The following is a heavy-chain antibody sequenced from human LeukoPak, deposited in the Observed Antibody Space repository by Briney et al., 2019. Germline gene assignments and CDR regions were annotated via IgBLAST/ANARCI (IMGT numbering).Heavy chain of an antibody. D-gene: IGHD6-13*01. V-gene: IGHV5-51*01. Sequence: AESPQIPSKASGYSFTSYWIGWVRQLPPKNLEWMGIIYPGDADTRYSPSFQGQVTISADKSISTAYLQWSSLKASDTAMYYCARLSSWYYFDYWGQGTLVTVSS. J-gene: IGHJ4*02. CDR3: ARLSSWYYFDY. CDR1: GYSFTSYW. CDR2: IYPGDADT.